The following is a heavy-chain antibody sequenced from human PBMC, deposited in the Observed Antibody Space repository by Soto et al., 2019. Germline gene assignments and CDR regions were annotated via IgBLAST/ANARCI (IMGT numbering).Heavy chain of an antibody. CDR3: VSIRLVYGYTFGY. J-gene: IGHJ4*02. CDR1: GFTLSNYW. V-gene: IGHV3-74*01. Sequence: EVQLVESGGVSVQPGGSLRLSCTASGFTLSNYWMHWVRQAPGKGLVWVSRINTDGSTTTYADSVKGRFTISRDNAKNSLYLQMNSLRYEDTAVYYFVSIRLVYGYTFGYWGQGTLVTVSS. D-gene: IGHD5-12*01. CDR2: INTDGSTT.